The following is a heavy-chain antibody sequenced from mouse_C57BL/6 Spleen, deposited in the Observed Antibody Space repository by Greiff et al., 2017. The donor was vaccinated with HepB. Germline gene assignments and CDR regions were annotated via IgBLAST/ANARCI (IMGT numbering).Heavy chain of an antibody. Sequence: VQLQQPGAELVMPGASVKLSCKASGYTFTSYWMHWVKQRPGQCLEWIGEIDPSDSYTNYNQKFKGKSTLTVDKSSSTAYMQLSSLTSEDSAVYYCARNRGGYYEIDYWGQGTTLTVSS. CDR3: ARNRGGYYEIDY. D-gene: IGHD2-3*01. CDR1: GYTFTSYW. J-gene: IGHJ2*01. V-gene: IGHV1-69*01. CDR2: IDPSDSYT.